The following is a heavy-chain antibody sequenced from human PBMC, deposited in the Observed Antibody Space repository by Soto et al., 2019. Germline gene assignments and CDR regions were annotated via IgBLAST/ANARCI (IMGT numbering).Heavy chain of an antibody. CDR1: GTIFSSYT. V-gene: IGHV1-69*02. Sequence: QVQLVQSGAEVKKPGSSVRVSCKASGTIFSSYTISWVRQAPGQGLEWMGRIIPILGETNSAQKFQGRVTLTADKSTNTAYMELNSLRLEDTAAYYCAGCLGGRMDDWGQGTTVTVSS. CDR3: AGCLGGRMDD. D-gene: IGHD3-16*01. J-gene: IGHJ6*02. CDR2: IIPILGET.